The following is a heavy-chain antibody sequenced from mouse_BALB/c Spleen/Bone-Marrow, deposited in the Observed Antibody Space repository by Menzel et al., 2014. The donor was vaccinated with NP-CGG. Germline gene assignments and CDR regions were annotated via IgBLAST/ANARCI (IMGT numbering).Heavy chain of an antibody. CDR3: AKGEYGKRYYVMDY. Sequence: QVQLQQSGPGLVSPSQSLSITCTVSGFSLTSYGVSWVRQPPGKALEWLGVIWGDGSTNYHSALISRLSISKDNSKSQVFLKLNSLQTDDTATYQCAKGEYGKRYYVMDYWGQGTSVTVSS. D-gene: IGHD2-10*02. CDR2: IWGDGST. V-gene: IGHV2-3*01. J-gene: IGHJ4*01. CDR1: GFSLTSYG.